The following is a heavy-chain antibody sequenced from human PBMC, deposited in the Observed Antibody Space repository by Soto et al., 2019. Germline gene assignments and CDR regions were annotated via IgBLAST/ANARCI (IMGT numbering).Heavy chain of an antibody. CDR3: AEDWGRIAVAGTFDY. Sequence: GGSLRLSCAASGFTFSSYAMSWVRQAPGKGLEWVSAISGSGGSTYYADSVKGRFTISRDNSKNTLYLQMNSLRAEDTAVYYCAEDWGRIAVAGTFDYWGQGTLVTVSS. CDR1: GFTFSSYA. CDR2: ISGSGGST. J-gene: IGHJ4*02. V-gene: IGHV3-23*01. D-gene: IGHD6-19*01.